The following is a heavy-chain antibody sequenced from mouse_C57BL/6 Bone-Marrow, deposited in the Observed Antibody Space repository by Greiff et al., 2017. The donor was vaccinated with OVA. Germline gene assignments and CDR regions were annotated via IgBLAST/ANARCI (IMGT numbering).Heavy chain of an antibody. CDR2: ISYDGSN. D-gene: IGHD1-1*01. Sequence: EVQLQESGPGLVKPSQSLSLTCSVTGYSITSGYYWNWIRQFPGNKLEWMGYISYDGSNNYNPSLKNRISITRDTSKNQFFLKLNSVTTEDTATYYCARDHITTVPYWGQGTSVTVSS. J-gene: IGHJ4*01. V-gene: IGHV3-6*01. CDR3: ARDHITTVPY. CDR1: GYSITSGYY.